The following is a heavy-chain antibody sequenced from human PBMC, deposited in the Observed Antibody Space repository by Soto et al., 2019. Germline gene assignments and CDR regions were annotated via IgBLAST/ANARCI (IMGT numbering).Heavy chain of an antibody. CDR3: ARGLYDSSGYYSEYYFDY. V-gene: IGHV4-59*01. CDR1: GGSISSYY. CDR2: IYYSGST. J-gene: IGHJ4*02. Sequence: PSETLSLTCTVSGGSISSYYWSWIRQPPGKGLEWIGYIYYSGSTNYSPSLKSRVTISVDTSKNQFSLKLSSVTAADTAVYYCARGLYDSSGYYSEYYFDYWGQGTLVTVSS. D-gene: IGHD3-22*01.